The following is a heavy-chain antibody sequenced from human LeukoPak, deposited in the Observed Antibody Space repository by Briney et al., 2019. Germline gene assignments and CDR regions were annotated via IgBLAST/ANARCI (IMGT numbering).Heavy chain of an antibody. D-gene: IGHD2-2*03. J-gene: IGHJ5*02. CDR1: GYAFTSYD. V-gene: IGHV1-8*01. CDR3: ARVGLDIVVVPAASDNWFDP. Sequence: ASVKVSCEASGYAFTSYDINWVRQATGQGLEWMGWMNPNSGNTGYAQKFQGRVTMTRNTSISTAYMELSSLRSEDTAVYYCARVGLDIVVVPAASDNWFDPWGQGTLVTVSS. CDR2: MNPNSGNT.